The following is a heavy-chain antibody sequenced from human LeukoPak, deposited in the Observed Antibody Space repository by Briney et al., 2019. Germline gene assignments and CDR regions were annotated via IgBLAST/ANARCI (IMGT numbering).Heavy chain of an antibody. V-gene: IGHV4-59*01. Sequence: SETLSLTCTVSGGSISSYYWGWIRQPPGKGLEWIGYIYYSGSTNYNPSLKSRVTISVDTSKNQFSLKLSSVTAADTAVYYCARAPSSSGYYWDGPWFDPWGQGTLVTVSS. D-gene: IGHD3-22*01. CDR2: IYYSGST. J-gene: IGHJ5*02. CDR3: ARAPSSSGYYWDGPWFDP. CDR1: GGSISSYY.